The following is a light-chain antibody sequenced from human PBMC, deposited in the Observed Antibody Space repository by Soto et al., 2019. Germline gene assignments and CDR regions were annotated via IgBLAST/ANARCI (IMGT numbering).Light chain of an antibody. J-gene: IGLJ2*01. Sequence: QLVLTQSPSASASLGASVKLTCTLSSGHSSYAIAWHQQQPEKGPRFLVKLNSDGSHDKGDGIPDRFSGSSSGAERYLLISSLQSEDEAEYYCQTWGAGTSVVFGGGTKVTVL. V-gene: IGLV4-69*01. CDR2: LNSDGSH. CDR3: QTWGAGTSVV. CDR1: SGHSSYA.